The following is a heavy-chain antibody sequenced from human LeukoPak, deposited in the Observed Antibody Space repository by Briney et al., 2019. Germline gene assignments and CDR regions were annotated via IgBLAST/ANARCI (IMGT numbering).Heavy chain of an antibody. D-gene: IGHD5-12*01. CDR3: ARVHSGYDFAVGTVTYFDY. CDR2: IYTSGST. V-gene: IGHV4-4*07. CDR1: GGSISSYY. J-gene: IGHJ4*02. Sequence: SETLSLTCTVSGGSISSYYWSWIRQPAGKGLEWVGRIYTSGSTNYNPSLKSRVTMSVDTSRNQFSLKLSSVTAADTAVYYCARVHSGYDFAVGTVTYFDYWGQGTLVTVSS.